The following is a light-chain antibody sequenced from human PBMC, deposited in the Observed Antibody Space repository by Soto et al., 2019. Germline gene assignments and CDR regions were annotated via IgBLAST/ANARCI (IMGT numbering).Light chain of an antibody. CDR1: SSDVGDYKY. J-gene: IGLJ1*01. CDR3: SSYTSSSIPDV. CDR2: DVS. V-gene: IGLV2-14*01. Sequence: QSALTQPASVSGSPGQSITISCTGTSSDVGDYKYVSWYQQHPGKAPKLMIYDVSNRPSGVSNRFSGSKSGNTASLTISGLQAEDEADYYCSSYTSSSIPDVFGTGTKLTVL.